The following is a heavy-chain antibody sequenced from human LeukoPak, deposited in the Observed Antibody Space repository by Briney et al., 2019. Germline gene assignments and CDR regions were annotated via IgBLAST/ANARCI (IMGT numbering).Heavy chain of an antibody. CDR1: GFSLGSYS. CDR3: ARGRHSYGDPFDY. V-gene: IGHV3-21*01. Sequence: PGGSLRLAVAASGFSLGSYSMNWVRQAPGKGLEWVSSISSSSSYIYYADSVKGRFTISRDNAKNSLYLQMNSLRAEDTAVYYCARGRHSYGDPFDYWGQGTLVTVSS. CDR2: ISSSSSYI. D-gene: IGHD5-18*01. J-gene: IGHJ4*02.